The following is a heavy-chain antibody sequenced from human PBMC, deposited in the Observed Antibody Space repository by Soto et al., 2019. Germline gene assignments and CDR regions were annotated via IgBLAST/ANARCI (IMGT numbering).Heavy chain of an antibody. V-gene: IGHV3-23*01. CDR3: AKTIYDFWSPYVRYYRLAV. CDR1: GFTFSSYA. Sequence: GGSLRLSCAASGFTFSSYAMSGGRQAPGKGLEWVSAISGSGGSTYYADSVKGRFTISRDNSKNTLYLQMNSLRAEDTAVYYCAKTIYDFWSPYVRYYRLAVPARRTTVPVSS. CDR2: ISGSGGST. J-gene: IGHJ6*02. D-gene: IGHD3-3*01.